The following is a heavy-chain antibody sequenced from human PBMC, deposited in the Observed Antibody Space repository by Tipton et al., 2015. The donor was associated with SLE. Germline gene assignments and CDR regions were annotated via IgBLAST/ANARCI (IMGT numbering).Heavy chain of an antibody. CDR2: INHSGST. J-gene: IGHJ5*02. CDR3: ARSWIQLQGFDP. CDR1: GGSFSGYY. V-gene: IGHV4-34*01. D-gene: IGHD5-18*01. Sequence: GLVKPSETLSLTCAVYGGSFSGYYWSWIRQPPGKGLEWIGEINHSGSTNYNPSLKSRVTISVDTSKNQFSLKLSSVTAADTAVYYCARSWIQLQGFDPWGQGTLVTVSS.